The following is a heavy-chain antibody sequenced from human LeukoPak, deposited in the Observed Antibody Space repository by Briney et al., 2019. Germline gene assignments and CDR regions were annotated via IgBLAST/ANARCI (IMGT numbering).Heavy chain of an antibody. CDR3: ARRAVVGATFFDY. D-gene: IGHD1-26*01. J-gene: IGHJ4*02. CDR2: IYYSGST. Sequence: PSQTLSLTCTVSGGSISSGGYYWSWIRQHPGKGLEWIGYIYYSGSTYYNPSLKSRVTISVDTSKNQLSLKLSSVTAADTAVYYCARRAVVGATFFDYWGQGTLVTVSS. CDR1: GGSISSGGYY. V-gene: IGHV4-31*03.